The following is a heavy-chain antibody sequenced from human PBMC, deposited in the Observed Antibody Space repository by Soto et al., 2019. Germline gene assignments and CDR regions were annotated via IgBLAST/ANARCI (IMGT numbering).Heavy chain of an antibody. V-gene: IGHV3-66*01. CDR2: IYSGGAT. Sequence: PGGSLRLSCAAAGFSVSTSHISWVRQAPGKGLEWVSVIYSGGATHYAVSVKGRLIISRDKSKNTVDLQMNSLRAEDTAVYYCARSGSWYSFFDYWGQGTLVTVSS. CDR3: ARSGSWYSFFDY. CDR1: GFSVSTSH. J-gene: IGHJ4*02. D-gene: IGHD2-15*01.